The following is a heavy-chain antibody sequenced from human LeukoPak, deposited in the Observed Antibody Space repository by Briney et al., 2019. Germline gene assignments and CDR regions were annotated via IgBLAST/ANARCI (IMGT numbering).Heavy chain of an antibody. CDR1: GFTLSNHW. D-gene: IGHD3-22*01. CDR2: IKQDGSEK. J-gene: IGHJ4*02. Sequence: GGSLRLSCAASGFTLSNHWMTWVRQAPGKGLECVAIIKQDGSEKYYVDSVKGRFTISRDNAKNSLYLQMNSLRAEDTAVYYCARAGYYYDSGVYWGQGTLVTVSS. CDR3: ARAGYYYDSGVY. V-gene: IGHV3-7*03.